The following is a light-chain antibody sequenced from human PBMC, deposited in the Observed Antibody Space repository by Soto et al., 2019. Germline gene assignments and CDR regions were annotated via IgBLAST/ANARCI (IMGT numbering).Light chain of an antibody. CDR1: QDIAIY. V-gene: IGKV1-9*01. CDR3: QQLKSNLIT. Sequence: IQLTQSPSSLSASAGDRVTITCRASQDIAIYLAWYQQKPGKAPKLLIYAASTLQSGVPSRFSGSGSGTEFTLTISSLQPEDFATYYCQQLKSNLITFGQGTRLEIK. CDR2: AAS. J-gene: IGKJ5*01.